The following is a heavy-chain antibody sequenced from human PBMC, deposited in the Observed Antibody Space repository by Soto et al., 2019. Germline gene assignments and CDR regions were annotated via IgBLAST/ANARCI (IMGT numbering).Heavy chain of an antibody. CDR1: GFTFSSYA. V-gene: IGHV3-23*01. D-gene: IGHD6-19*01. J-gene: IGHJ4*02. CDR3: AKDALIAVAGPYYFDY. CDR2: ISGSGGGT. Sequence: EVQLLESGGGLVQPGGSLRLSCAASGFTFSSYAMSWVRQAPGKGLEWVSAISGSGGGTYYADSVKGRFTISRDNSKNTLYLQMSSLRAEDTAVYYCAKDALIAVAGPYYFDYWGQGTLVTVSS.